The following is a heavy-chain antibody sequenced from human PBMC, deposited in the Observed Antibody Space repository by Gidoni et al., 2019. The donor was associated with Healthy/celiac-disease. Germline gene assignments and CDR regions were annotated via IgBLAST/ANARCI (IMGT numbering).Heavy chain of an antibody. Sequence: QVQLQQWGAGLLKPSETLSLTCAVYGGSFSGYYWGWIRQPPGKGLEWIGEINHSGSTNYNPSLKSRVTISVDTSKNQFSLKLSSVTAADTAVYYCARETAMVSDSFDYWGQGTLVTVSS. J-gene: IGHJ4*02. CDR3: ARETAMVSDSFDY. D-gene: IGHD5-18*01. V-gene: IGHV4-34*01. CDR1: GGSFSGYY. CDR2: INHSGST.